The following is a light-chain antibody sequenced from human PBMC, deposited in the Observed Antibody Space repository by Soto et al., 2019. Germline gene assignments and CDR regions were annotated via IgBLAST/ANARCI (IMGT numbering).Light chain of an antibody. Sequence: DIHMTQSPSSLSASVGDRVTIACRASQSVSSYLNWFQQRPGKAPKLLIYGASSLQSGVPSRFSGSGSGTDFTLTINSLQPEDFATYFCQQSFSNPLTFGLGT. CDR2: GAS. J-gene: IGKJ3*01. CDR3: QQSFSNPLT. V-gene: IGKV1-39*01. CDR1: QSVSSY.